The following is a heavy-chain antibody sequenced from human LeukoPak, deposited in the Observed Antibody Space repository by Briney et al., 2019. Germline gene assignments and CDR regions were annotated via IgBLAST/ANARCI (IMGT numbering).Heavy chain of an antibody. CDR2: INHSGST. V-gene: IGHV4-34*01. Sequence: SETLSLTCAVYGGSFSGYYWSWIRQPPRKGLEWIGEINHSGSTNYNPSLKSRVTISVDTSKNQFSLKLSSVTAADTAVYYCARPGVGATSFDYWGQGTLVTVSS. CDR1: GGSFSGYY. CDR3: ARPGVGATSFDY. D-gene: IGHD1-26*01. J-gene: IGHJ4*02.